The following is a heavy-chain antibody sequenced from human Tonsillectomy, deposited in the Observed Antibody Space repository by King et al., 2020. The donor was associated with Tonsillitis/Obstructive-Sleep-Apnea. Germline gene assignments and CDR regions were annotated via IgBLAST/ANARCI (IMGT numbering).Heavy chain of an antibody. V-gene: IGHV3-23*04. CDR3: AKDLTPNYYDSSSRGRFDD. CDR2: ISGSGGST. Sequence: VQLVESGGGLVQPGGSLRLSCAASGFTFSSYAMSWVRQVPGKGLEWVSVISGSGGSTYYADSVKGRFNISRDNTKNTLYLQMNILRAEDTAVYYCAKDLTPNYYDSSSRGRFDDWGQGTMVTVSS. J-gene: IGHJ4*02. CDR1: GFTFSSYA. D-gene: IGHD3-22*01.